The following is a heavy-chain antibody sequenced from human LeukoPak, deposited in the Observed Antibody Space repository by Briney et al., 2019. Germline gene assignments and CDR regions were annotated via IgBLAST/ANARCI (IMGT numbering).Heavy chain of an antibody. CDR3: ARARLTYDSSGYNPPSYYYYYMDV. CDR2: ISYDGSNK. CDR1: GFTFSSYA. D-gene: IGHD3-22*01. Sequence: GRSLRLSCAASGFTFSSYAMHWVRQAPGKGLEWVAVISYDGSNKYYADSVKGRFTISRDNSKNTLYLQMNSLRAEDTAVYYCARARLTYDSSGYNPPSYYYYYMDVWGKGTTVTISS. V-gene: IGHV3-30*14. J-gene: IGHJ6*03.